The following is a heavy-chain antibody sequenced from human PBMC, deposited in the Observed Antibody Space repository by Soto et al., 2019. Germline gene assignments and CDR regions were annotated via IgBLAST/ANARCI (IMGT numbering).Heavy chain of an antibody. V-gene: IGHV4-31*03. Sequence: QVQLQESGPGLVKPSRTLSLTCTVSGGSISSGGYFWNWIRQHPGKGLEWIGYISYSGSTNYNPSLQSRVTISEDTSKNQFALRVSSVTADDTAVYYCARDSTVTTSNGMDVWGQGTTVTVSS. CDR1: GGSISSGGYF. CDR3: ARDSTVTTSNGMDV. D-gene: IGHD4-4*01. CDR2: ISYSGST. J-gene: IGHJ6*02.